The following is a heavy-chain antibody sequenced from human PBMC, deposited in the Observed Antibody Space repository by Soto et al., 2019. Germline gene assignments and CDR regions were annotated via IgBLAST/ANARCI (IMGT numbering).Heavy chain of an antibody. V-gene: IGHV3-30*18. CDR2: ISYDGSNK. D-gene: IGHD3-10*01. Sequence: QVQLVESGGGVVQPGRSLRLSCAASGFTFSSYGMHWVRQAPGKGLEWVAVISYDGSNKYYADSVKGRFTISRDNSKNTLYLQMTSLRAEDTAVYYCAQWFGEFDYWGQGTLVTVSS. CDR1: GFTFSSYG. J-gene: IGHJ4*02. CDR3: AQWFGEFDY.